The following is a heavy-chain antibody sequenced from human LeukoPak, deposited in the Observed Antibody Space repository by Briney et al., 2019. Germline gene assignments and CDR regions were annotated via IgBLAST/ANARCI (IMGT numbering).Heavy chain of an antibody. D-gene: IGHD6-19*01. CDR1: GGSISSYY. J-gene: IGHJ5*02. CDR2: IYYSGST. CDR3: ARDQDNSSGWRNWFDP. V-gene: IGHV4-59*01. Sequence: SSETLSLTCTVSGGSISSYYWSWIRQPPGKGLEWIGYIYYSGSTNYNPSLKSRVTISVDTSKNQFSLKLSSVTAADTAVYYCARDQDNSSGWRNWFDPWGQGTLVTVSS.